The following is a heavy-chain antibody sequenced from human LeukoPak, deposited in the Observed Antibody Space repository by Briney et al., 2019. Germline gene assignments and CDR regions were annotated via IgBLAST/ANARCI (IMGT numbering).Heavy chain of an antibody. CDR1: GYTFTTYD. V-gene: IGHV1-8*01. Sequence: ASVKVSCKASGYTFTTYDITWMRQATGQGLEWMGWMNPNSGDTAYAQKFQGRVAMTRDTSISTAYMELSSLRSEDTAVYYCARGLGDYYDTSDYYYAVPAHWGQGTLVTVSS. D-gene: IGHD3-22*01. CDR3: ARGLGDYYDTSDYYYAVPAH. J-gene: IGHJ4*02. CDR2: MNPNSGDT.